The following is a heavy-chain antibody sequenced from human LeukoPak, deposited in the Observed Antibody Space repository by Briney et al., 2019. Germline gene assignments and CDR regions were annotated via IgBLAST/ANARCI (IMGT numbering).Heavy chain of an antibody. J-gene: IGHJ4*02. Sequence: GGSLRLSCAASGFTFSSNYMSWVRQAPGKGLEWVSVIYSGGSTYYSDSVKGRFTISRDNSKNTLYLQMNSLRAEDTAVYYCARVMVGATDFDYWGQGTLVTVSS. CDR3: ARVMVGATDFDY. D-gene: IGHD1-26*01. CDR2: IYSGGST. CDR1: GFTFSSNY. V-gene: IGHV3-66*02.